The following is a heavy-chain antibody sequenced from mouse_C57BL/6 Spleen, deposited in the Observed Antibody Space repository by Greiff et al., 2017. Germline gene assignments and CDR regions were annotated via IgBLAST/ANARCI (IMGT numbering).Heavy chain of an antibody. V-gene: IGHV3-6*01. CDR1: GYSITSGYY. CDR2: ISYDGSN. Sequence: EVQLQQSGPGLVKPSQSLSLTCSVTGYSITSGYYWNWIRQFPGNKLEWMGYISYDGSNNYNPSLKNRISITRDTSKNQFFLKLNSVTTEDTATYYCARGLGRGYFDYWGQGTTLTVSS. CDR3: ARGLGRGYFDY. D-gene: IGHD4-1*01. J-gene: IGHJ2*01.